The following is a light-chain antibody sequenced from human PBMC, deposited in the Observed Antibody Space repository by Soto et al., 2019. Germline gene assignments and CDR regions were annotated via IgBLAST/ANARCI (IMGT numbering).Light chain of an antibody. CDR2: EVT. CDR3: SSHGGNNNPYD. J-gene: IGLJ1*01. CDR1: SSDIGGYNF. Sequence: QSALTQPPSASGSPGQSVAISCTGTSSDIGGYNFVSWYQQHPGKAPKLMIYEVTKRPSGVPDRFSGSKSGNTATLIVSGLQAEDEADYYCSSHGGNNNPYDFGTGTKLTVL. V-gene: IGLV2-8*01.